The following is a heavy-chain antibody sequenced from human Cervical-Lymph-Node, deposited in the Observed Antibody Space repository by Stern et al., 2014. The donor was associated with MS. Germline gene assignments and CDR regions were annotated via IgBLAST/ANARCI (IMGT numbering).Heavy chain of an antibody. Sequence: LVESGGGVVQPGRSLRLSCAASGFTFSSYAMHWVRQAPGKGLEWVAVISYDGSNKYYADSVKGRFTISRDNSKNTLYLQMNSLRAEDTAVYYCARDRGRYCSGGSCYSGFDPWGQGTLVTVSS. D-gene: IGHD2-15*01. CDR3: ARDRGRYCSGGSCYSGFDP. CDR2: ISYDGSNK. CDR1: GFTFSSYA. J-gene: IGHJ5*02. V-gene: IGHV3-30*01.